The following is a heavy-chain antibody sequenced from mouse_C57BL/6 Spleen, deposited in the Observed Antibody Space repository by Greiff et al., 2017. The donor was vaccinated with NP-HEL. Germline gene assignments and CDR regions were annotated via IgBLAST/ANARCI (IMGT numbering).Heavy chain of an antibody. Sequence: EVQLVESGGVLVKSGVSLKLSFAASGFTFSDYGMHWVRQAPEKGLEWVAYISSGSNTIYYADTVKGRFTISRDNATNTLFLQMTRLSPEDTAMLFCARWSDYYAMDYWGQGASVTVSS. CDR1: GFTFSDYG. J-gene: IGHJ4*01. CDR2: ISSGSNTI. CDR3: ARWSDYYAMDY. V-gene: IGHV5-17*01.